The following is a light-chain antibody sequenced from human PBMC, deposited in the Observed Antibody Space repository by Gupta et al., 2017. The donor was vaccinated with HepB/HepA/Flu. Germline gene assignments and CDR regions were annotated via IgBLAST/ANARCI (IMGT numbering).Light chain of an antibody. V-gene: IGKV1D-16*01. CDR1: QDINGW. CDR2: VAS. CDR3: QQNKNYPRT. J-gene: IGKJ1*01. Sequence: DIQMTQSPASLSASVGDRVTITCRASQDINGWLAWYQQKPEKAPKSLIDVASSLQSGVPSRFSGSGSGTNFPLTISSLQPAVFASYYCQQNKNYPRTFGQGTKVEIK.